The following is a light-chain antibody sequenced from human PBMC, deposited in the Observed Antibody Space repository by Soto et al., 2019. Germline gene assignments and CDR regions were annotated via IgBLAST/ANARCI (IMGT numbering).Light chain of an antibody. Sequence: DIQMTQSPSALSASVGDRATITCLASQSISSWLAWYQQKPGKAPKFLIYDASTLESGVPSRFSGSGFGTEFSLTSSSLQPDDFATYYCQQYHGYSRTFGQGTKVDIK. CDR2: DAS. CDR3: QQYHGYSRT. V-gene: IGKV1-5*01. J-gene: IGKJ1*01. CDR1: QSISSW.